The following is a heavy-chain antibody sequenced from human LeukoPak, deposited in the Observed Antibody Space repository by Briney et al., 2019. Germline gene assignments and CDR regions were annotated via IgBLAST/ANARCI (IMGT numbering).Heavy chain of an antibody. CDR2: ICYSGST. CDR3: ARGDGYNSNPDY. CDR1: GGSISSGGYY. Sequence: SQTLSLTCTVSGGSISSGGYYWSWIRQHPGKGLEWIGYICYSGSTYYNPSLKSRVTISVDTSKNQFSLKLSSVTAADTAVYYCARGDGYNSNPDYWGQGTLVTVSS. D-gene: IGHD5-24*01. J-gene: IGHJ4*02. V-gene: IGHV4-31*03.